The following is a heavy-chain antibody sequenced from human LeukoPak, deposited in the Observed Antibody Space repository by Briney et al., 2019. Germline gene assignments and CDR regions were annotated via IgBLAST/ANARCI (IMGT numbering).Heavy chain of an antibody. Sequence: PSETLSLTCTVSGGSISSYYWSWIRQPAGKGLERIGRIYTSGSTNYNPSLKSRVTMSVDTSKNQFSLKLSSVTAADTAVYYCARDPTNSGIAAAYWFDPWGQGTLVTVSS. D-gene: IGHD6-13*01. CDR3: ARDPTNSGIAAAYWFDP. CDR2: IYTSGST. J-gene: IGHJ5*02. CDR1: GGSISSYY. V-gene: IGHV4-4*07.